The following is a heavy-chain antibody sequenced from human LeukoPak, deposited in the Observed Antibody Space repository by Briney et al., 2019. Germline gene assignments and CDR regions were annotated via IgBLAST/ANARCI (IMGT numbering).Heavy chain of an antibody. CDR1: GXSISSYY. CDR2: FYYSGST. CDR3: ARDLKQQLVLGAFDI. Sequence: SETLSLTCTVSGXSISSYYWSWIRQPPGKGLEWIGYFYYSGSTNYNPSLKSRVTISVDTSKNQFSLKLSSVTAADTAVYYCARDLKQQLVLGAFDIWGQGTMVTVSS. D-gene: IGHD6-13*01. V-gene: IGHV4-59*01. J-gene: IGHJ3*02.